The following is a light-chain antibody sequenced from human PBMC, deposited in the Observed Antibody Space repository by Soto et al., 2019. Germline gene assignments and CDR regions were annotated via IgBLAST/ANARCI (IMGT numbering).Light chain of an antibody. CDR1: QSVSSSS. V-gene: IGKV3-20*01. CDR3: QQYGSSTGS. CDR2: GAS. Sequence: EIVLTQSPGTLSLSPGERATLSCRASQSVSSSSLAWYQKKPGQAPRLLIYGASSRATGIPDRFSGSGSGTDFTLTISRLEPEDFAVYYCQQYGSSTGSFGQGTKLEIK. J-gene: IGKJ2*01.